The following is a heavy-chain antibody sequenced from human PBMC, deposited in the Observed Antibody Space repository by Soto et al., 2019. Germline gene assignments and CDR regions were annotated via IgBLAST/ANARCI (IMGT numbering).Heavy chain of an antibody. CDR2: IYYSGST. J-gene: IGHJ3*02. Sequence: SETLSLTCTVSGCSISSYYWSWIRQPPGKGLEWIGYIYYSGSTNYNPSLKSRVTISVDTSKNQFSLKLSSVTAADTAVYYCAREGADPAPHAFDIWGQGTMVTVSS. V-gene: IGHV4-59*01. CDR3: AREGADPAPHAFDI. CDR1: GCSISSYY.